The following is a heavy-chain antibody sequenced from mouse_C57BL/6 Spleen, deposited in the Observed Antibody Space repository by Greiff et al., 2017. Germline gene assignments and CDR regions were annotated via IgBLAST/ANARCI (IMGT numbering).Heavy chain of an antibody. D-gene: IGHD1-1*01. CDR1: GYTFTSYW. J-gene: IGHJ1*03. CDR2: IHPNSGST. Sequence: VQLQQPGAELVKPGASVKLSCKASGYTFTSYWMHWVKQRPGQGLEWIGMIHPNSGSTNYNEKFKSKATLTVDKSSSTAYMQHSSLTSEDSAVYYGAKNGVDWTTVDWYFDVWGTGTTVTVSS. CDR3: AKNGVDWTTVDWYFDV. V-gene: IGHV1-64*01.